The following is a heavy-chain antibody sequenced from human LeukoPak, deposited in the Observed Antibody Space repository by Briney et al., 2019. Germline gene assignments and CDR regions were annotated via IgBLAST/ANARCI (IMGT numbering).Heavy chain of an antibody. D-gene: IGHD3-22*01. CDR3: ARQMYYYDNSGYYDY. V-gene: IGHV4-39*01. Sequence: SETLSLTCIVSGGSISSSTYYWGWIRQPPGKGLEWIGSIYYSGSTYYNPSLKNRVTISVDTSKNQFSLKLSSVTAADTAVYYCARQMYYYDNSGYYDYWGQGTLVTVSS. J-gene: IGHJ4*02. CDR1: GGSISSSTYY. CDR2: IYYSGST.